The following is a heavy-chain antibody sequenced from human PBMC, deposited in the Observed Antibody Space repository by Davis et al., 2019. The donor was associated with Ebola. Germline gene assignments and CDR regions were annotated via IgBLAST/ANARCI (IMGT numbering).Heavy chain of an antibody. V-gene: IGHV4-4*02. CDR1: GDSISSSNW. J-gene: IGHJ6*02. CDR3: ARLQAHYYYYGMDV. Sequence: SETLSLTCAVSGDSISSSNWWSWVRQPPGKGLEWIGEISQSGSTNYNPSLKSRVTMSVDTSKNQFSLKVRSVTAADTAVYYCARLQAHYYYYGMDVWGQGTTVTVSS. CDR2: ISQSGST.